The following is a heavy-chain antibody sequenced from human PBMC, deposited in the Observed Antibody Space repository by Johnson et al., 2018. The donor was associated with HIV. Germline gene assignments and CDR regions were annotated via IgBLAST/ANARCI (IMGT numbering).Heavy chain of an antibody. J-gene: IGHJ3*01. CDR2: ISWNSGTI. CDR1: GFNFDVYA. Sequence: EVQLVESGGGLIQPGRSLKLACAASGFNFDVYAMHWVRQVLGKGLEWVSTISWNSGTIRYADPVKGRFNFSRDKAKKFLYLEMNSLIAEDTAFYYCTKDLRSWIAGAEFGAFDVWGQGTMVTVSS. D-gene: IGHD6-13*01. CDR3: TKDLRSWIAGAEFGAFDV. V-gene: IGHV3-9*01.